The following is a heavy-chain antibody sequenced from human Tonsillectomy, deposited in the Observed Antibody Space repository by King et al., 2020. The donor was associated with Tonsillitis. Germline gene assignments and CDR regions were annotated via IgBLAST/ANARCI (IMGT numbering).Heavy chain of an antibody. J-gene: IGHJ6*02. V-gene: IGHV1-3*01. D-gene: IGHD4-17*01. CDR1: GYTFTRYP. CDR3: ARGDDDSDEYVTSYYYGMDV. Sequence: VQLVQSGAEVKKPGASVKVSCKASGYTFTRYPMHWVRQAPGQRLEWMGWINADNGNTKYSQKFHDRLTITRDTSASTAYMELSGLRSEDTAVYYCARGDDDSDEYVTSYYYGMDVWGHGTTVTVSS. CDR2: INADNGNT.